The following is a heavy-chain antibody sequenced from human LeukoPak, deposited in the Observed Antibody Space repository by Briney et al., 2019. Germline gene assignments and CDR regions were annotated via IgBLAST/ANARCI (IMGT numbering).Heavy chain of an antibody. CDR2: ITTTSTAI. J-gene: IGHJ4*02. CDR3: ARVRVGYYFDY. CDR1: GFTFSSYS. Sequence: TGGSLRLSCAASGFTFSSYSMSCVRQAPGRGLEWLSFITTTSTAIYYADSVKGRFTISRDNAKNSLYLQMDSLRDEDTAVYYCARVRVGYYFDYWGQGTLVTVSS. V-gene: IGHV3-48*02. D-gene: IGHD3-10*01.